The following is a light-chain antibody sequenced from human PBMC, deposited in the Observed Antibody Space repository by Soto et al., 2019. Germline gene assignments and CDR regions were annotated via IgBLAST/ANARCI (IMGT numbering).Light chain of an antibody. J-gene: IGKJ1*01. Sequence: IVLTQSPGTLSLSPGERAXXSCMASQSVSSSYLAWYQQKPGQAPRLLIYDASKRATGIPARFSGSGFGTDYTLTISSLEPEDFAVYYCQQRNKWRTFGQGTKVDIK. V-gene: IGKV3-11*01. CDR3: QQRNKWRT. CDR2: DAS. CDR1: QSVSSSY.